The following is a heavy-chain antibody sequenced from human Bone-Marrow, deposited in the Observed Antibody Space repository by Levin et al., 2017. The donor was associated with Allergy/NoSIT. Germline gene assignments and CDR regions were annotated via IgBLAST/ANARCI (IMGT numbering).Heavy chain of an antibody. V-gene: IGHV1-2*02. D-gene: IGHD6-19*01. Sequence: ASVKVSCKASGYTFTDYFIHWVRLAPRQGLEWMGWINPNSGDTDSSQNFQGTVTMTRDTSISTAYMEVTSLTSNDTALYYCARISSAAFDMWGQGTVVTVSS. CDR2: INPNSGDT. CDR1: GYTFTDYF. CDR3: ARISSAAFDM. J-gene: IGHJ3*02.